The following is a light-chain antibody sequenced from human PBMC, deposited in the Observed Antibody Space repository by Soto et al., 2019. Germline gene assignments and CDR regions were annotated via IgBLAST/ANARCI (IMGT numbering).Light chain of an antibody. Sequence: EIVLTQSPATLSLSPGEIATLACRASQSVSSYLAWYQHKPGQAPSLLIYDASNMATGIPARFSGSGSGTDFTLTISSLEPEDFAVYYCQQSSNWPPLTFGGGTKVEIK. V-gene: IGKV3-11*01. J-gene: IGKJ4*01. CDR2: DAS. CDR3: QQSSNWPPLT. CDR1: QSVSSY.